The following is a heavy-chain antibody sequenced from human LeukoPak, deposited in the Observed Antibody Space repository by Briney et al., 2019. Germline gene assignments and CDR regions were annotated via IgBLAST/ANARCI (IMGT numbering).Heavy chain of an antibody. CDR2: IYYSGST. CDR1: GGSFRSSSYY. V-gene: IGHV4-39*01. D-gene: IGHD3-22*01. CDR3: ARAYYYDSSDYRSPRFDY. J-gene: IGHJ4*02. Sequence: RASETLSLTCTVSGGSFRSSSYYWGWIRQTPGKGLEWIGCIYYSGSTYYNPSRKSRVTISVDTSENQFSLKLSSVTAADTAVYYCARAYYYDSSDYRSPRFDYWGQGTLVTVSS.